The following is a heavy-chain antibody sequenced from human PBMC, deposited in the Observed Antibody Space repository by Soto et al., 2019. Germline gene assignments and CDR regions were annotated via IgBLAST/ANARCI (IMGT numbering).Heavy chain of an antibody. CDR2: ISGTGGST. Sequence: QLLESGGGLVQPGGSLRLSCAASGFTFSNYAMTWVRQAPGKGLEWVSGISGTGGSTYYADSVKGRFTISRDNSMNTRYLLMNSLRAEDRAVYYCAKELGSLRFFDYWGQGTLVTVSS. D-gene: IGHD3-3*01. V-gene: IGHV3-23*01. CDR3: AKELGSLRFFDY. J-gene: IGHJ4*02. CDR1: GFTFSNYA.